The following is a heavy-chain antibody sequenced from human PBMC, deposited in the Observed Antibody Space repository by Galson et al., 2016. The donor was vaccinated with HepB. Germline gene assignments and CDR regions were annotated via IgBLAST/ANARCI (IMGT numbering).Heavy chain of an antibody. V-gene: IGHV1-46*01. D-gene: IGHD2-21*01. CDR1: AYTFSRHF. J-gene: IGHJ4*02. CDR3: VRDLRGAGDIYDS. CDR2: IKPICGT. Sequence: SVTVSCKASAYTFSRHFIHWVRQAPGHGLEWMGVIKPICGTTYELQFHHRFTMTRDTSTSTVSMELSSLRSEDTAVFYCVRDLRGAGDIYDSWGQGTLVTVSS.